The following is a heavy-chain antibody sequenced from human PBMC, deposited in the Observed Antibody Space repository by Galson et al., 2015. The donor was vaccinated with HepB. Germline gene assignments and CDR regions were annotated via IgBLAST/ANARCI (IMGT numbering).Heavy chain of an antibody. J-gene: IGHJ4*02. CDR3: ACRGYSSGWYDYFDY. Sequence: SLRLSCAASGFTFSSYGMHWVRQAPGKGLEWVAVISYDGSNKYYADSVKGRFTISRDNSKNTLYLQMNSLRAEDTAVYYCACRGYSSGWYDYFDYWGQGTLVTVSS. CDR2: ISYDGSNK. CDR1: GFTFSSYG. V-gene: IGHV3-30*03. D-gene: IGHD6-19*01.